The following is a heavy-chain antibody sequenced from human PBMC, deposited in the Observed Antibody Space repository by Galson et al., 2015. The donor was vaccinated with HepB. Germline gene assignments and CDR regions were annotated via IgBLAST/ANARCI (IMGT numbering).Heavy chain of an antibody. Sequence: SLRLSCAASGFTFSSYAMHWVRQAPGKGLEWVAVISYDGSNKYYADSVKGRFTISRDNSKNTLYLQMNSLRTEDTAVYYCAKDFFRGEWLFSYYYMDIWGKGTTVTVSS. J-gene: IGHJ6*03. CDR3: AKDFFRGEWLFSYYYMDI. V-gene: IGHV3-30*04. D-gene: IGHD3-3*01. CDR2: ISYDGSNK. CDR1: GFTFSSYA.